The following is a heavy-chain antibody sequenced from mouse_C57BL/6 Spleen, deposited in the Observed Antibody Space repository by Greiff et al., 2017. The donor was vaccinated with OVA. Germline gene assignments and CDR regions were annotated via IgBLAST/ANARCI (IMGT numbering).Heavy chain of an antibody. D-gene: IGHD2-9*01. J-gene: IGHJ2*01. Sequence: QVHVKQSGAELAKPGASVKLSCKASGYTFTSYWMHWVKQRPGQGLEWIGYINPSSGYTKYNQKFKDKATLTADKSSSTAYMQLSSLTYEDSAVYYCARSPTMVTTGFDYWGQGTTLTVSS. V-gene: IGHV1-7*01. CDR1: GYTFTSYW. CDR3: ARSPTMVTTGFDY. CDR2: INPSSGYT.